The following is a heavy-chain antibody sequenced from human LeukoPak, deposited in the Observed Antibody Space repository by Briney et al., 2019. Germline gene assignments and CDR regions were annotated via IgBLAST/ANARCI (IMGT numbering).Heavy chain of an antibody. D-gene: IGHD5-12*01. CDR1: GGSFSGYY. CDR2: INHSGST. V-gene: IGHV4-34*01. J-gene: IGHJ4*02. CDR3: ARVKGSYDSSMRSGGDY. Sequence: SETLSLTCAVYGGSFSGYYWSWIRQPPGKGLEWIGEINHSGSTNYNPSLKSRVTISVDTSKNQFSLKLSSVTAADTAVYYCARVKGSYDSSMRSGGDYWGQGTLVTVSS.